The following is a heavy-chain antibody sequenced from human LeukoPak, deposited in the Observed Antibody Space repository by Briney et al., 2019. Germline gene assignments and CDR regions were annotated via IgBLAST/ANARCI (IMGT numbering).Heavy chain of an antibody. CDR2: ISGSGGST. CDR3: AKDWGFGFYYYGMDV. J-gene: IGHJ6*02. CDR1: GFTFSSYA. D-gene: IGHD3-16*01. Sequence: GGSLRLSCAASGFTFSSYAMSWVRQAPGEGLEWVSAISGSGGSTYYADSVKGRFTISRDNSKNTLYLQMNSLRAEDTAVYYCAKDWGFGFYYYGMDVWGQGTTVTVSS. V-gene: IGHV3-23*01.